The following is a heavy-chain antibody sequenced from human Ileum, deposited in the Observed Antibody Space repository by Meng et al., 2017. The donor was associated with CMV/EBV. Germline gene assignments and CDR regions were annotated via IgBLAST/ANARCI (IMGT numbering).Heavy chain of an antibody. J-gene: IGHJ4*02. V-gene: IGHV3-74*01. D-gene: IGHD3/OR15-3a*01. Sequence: GESLKISCAASGFIFSNYWMHWVRQAPGKGLVWVSRLNSDGGSTSYAGSVEGRFTISRDNAKHTLYLQMNSLRVEDTAVYYCAREDFATLTLDSWGQGTLVTVS. CDR2: LNSDGGST. CDR3: AREDFATLTLDS. CDR1: GFIFSNYW.